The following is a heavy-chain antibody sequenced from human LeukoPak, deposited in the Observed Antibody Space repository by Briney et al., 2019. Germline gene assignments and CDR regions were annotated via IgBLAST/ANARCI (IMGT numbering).Heavy chain of an antibody. CDR3: VRDQGGSSSH. Sequence: GGSLRLSCAGSKFTFSSYSMNWVRQAPGKGLEWVSSISGSSSDIYYADSVKGRFTISRDNAKNSLYLQMKSLRAEDTAVYYCVRDQGGSSSHWGQGTLVTVSS. CDR2: ISGSSSDI. D-gene: IGHD6-6*01. CDR1: KFTFSSYS. J-gene: IGHJ4*02. V-gene: IGHV3-21*01.